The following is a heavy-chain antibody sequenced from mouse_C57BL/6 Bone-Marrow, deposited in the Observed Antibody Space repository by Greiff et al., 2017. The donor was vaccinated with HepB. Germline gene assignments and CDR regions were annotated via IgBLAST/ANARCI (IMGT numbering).Heavy chain of an antibody. CDR1: GYTFTSYW. D-gene: IGHD2-1*01. CDR3: AREDGNFPLFAY. J-gene: IGHJ3*01. V-gene: IGHV1-69*01. CDR2: IDPSDSYT. Sequence: VQLQQPGAELVMPGASVKLSCKASGYTFTSYWMHWVKQRPGQGLEWIGEIDPSDSYTNYNQKFKGKSTLTVDKSSSTAYMQLSSLPSEDSAVYYCAREDGNFPLFAYWGQGTLVTVSA.